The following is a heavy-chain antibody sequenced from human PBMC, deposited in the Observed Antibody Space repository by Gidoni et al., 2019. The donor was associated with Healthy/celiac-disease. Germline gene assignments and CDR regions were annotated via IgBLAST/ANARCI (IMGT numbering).Heavy chain of an antibody. J-gene: IGHJ4*02. CDR2: IWYDGSNK. CDR1: GFTFSSYG. V-gene: IGHV3-33*01. D-gene: IGHD3-10*01. Sequence: VQLVESGGGVVQPGRSLRLSCAASGFTFSSYGMHWVRQAPGKGLEWVAVIWYDGSNKYYADSVKGRFTISRDNSKNTLYLQMNSLRAEDTAVYYCARDALMVRGVPSLDYWGQGTLVTVSS. CDR3: ARDALMVRGVPSLDY.